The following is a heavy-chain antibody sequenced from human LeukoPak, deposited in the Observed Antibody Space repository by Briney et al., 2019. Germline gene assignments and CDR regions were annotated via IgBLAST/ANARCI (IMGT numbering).Heavy chain of an antibody. CDR1: GGTFSSYG. CDR2: IIVFFGTA. CDR3: ARGSGYSSSSTYYYYYMDV. Sequence: VKVSRKSSGGTFSSYGISWVRQAPGQGVGWVGGIIVFFGTANYAQKFQGRVTITTDESTTTTYMELSSLRSEDTAVYYCARGSGYSSSSTYYYYYMDVWGKGTTVTVSS. V-gene: IGHV1-69*05. D-gene: IGHD6-6*01. J-gene: IGHJ6*03.